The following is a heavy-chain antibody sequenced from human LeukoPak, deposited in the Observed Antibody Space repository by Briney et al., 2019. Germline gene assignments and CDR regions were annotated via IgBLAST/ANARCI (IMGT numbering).Heavy chain of an antibody. V-gene: IGHV3-9*01. CDR3: AKTPGRYCSSTSCYVYFDY. J-gene: IGHJ4*02. D-gene: IGHD2-2*01. Sequence: GGSLRLSCAASGFTFDDYAMHWVRQAPGKGLEWVSGISWNSGGIGYADSVKGRFTISRDNAKNSLYLQMNSLRAEDTALYYCAKTPGRYCSSTSCYVYFDYWGQGTLVTVSS. CDR2: ISWNSGGI. CDR1: GFTFDDYA.